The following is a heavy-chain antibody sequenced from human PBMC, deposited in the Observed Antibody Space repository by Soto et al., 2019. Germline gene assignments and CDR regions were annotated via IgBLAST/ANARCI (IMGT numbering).Heavy chain of an antibody. D-gene: IGHD3-10*01. CDR3: AKEFNRLLWFGDFFYMDV. CDR1: GYSFDDYA. J-gene: IGHJ6*03. CDR2: ISWNSNRV. Sequence: EAQLVESGGGVAQPGRSLRLSCEGSGYSFDDYAMHWVRQAPGKGLEWVSGISWNSNRVAYADSVKGRFSISRDNVLNALYLEMNSLRPEDTAFYYCAKEFNRLLWFGDFFYMDVWGKGATVTVS. V-gene: IGHV3-9*01.